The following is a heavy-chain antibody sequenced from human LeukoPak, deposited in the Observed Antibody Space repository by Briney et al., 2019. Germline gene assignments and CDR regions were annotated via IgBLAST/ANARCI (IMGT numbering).Heavy chain of an antibody. D-gene: IGHD3-3*02. Sequence: GESLQISCRGSGSSFTTYWIGWVRQLPGKGLEWMGIIYPGDSDTRYTPSFQGQVTMSADKSINTAYLQWSSLKASDTAIYYCVRHEDLAGSAGWLDYWGQGTVVTVSS. CDR2: IYPGDSDT. CDR1: GSSFTTYW. CDR3: VRHEDLAGSAGWLDY. J-gene: IGHJ4*02. V-gene: IGHV5-51*01.